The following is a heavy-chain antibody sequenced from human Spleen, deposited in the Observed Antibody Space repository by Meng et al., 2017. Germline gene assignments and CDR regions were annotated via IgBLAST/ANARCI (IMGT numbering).Heavy chain of an antibody. Sequence: GESLKISCAASGFTFSSYGMHWVRQAPGKGLEWVAVIWYDGSNKYYADSVKGRFTISRDNSKNTLYLQMNSLRPDDTAVYYCLRAENGNHGKFDYWGQGTVVTVSS. V-gene: IGHV3-33*01. CDR3: LRAENGNHGKFDY. D-gene: IGHD1-14*01. J-gene: IGHJ4*02. CDR1: GFTFSSYG. CDR2: IWYDGSNK.